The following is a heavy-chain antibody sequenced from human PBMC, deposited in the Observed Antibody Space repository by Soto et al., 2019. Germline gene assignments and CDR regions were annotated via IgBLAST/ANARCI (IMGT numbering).Heavy chain of an antibody. CDR1: GYTFTSYA. CDR2: INAGNGNT. CDR3: ARDELARGYSYGYPDY. D-gene: IGHD5-18*01. Sequence: GASVKVSCKASGYTFTSYAMHWVRQAPGQRLEWMGWINAGNGNTKYSQKFQGRVTITRDTSASTAYMELSSLRSEDTAVYYCARDELARGYSYGYPDYWGQGTLVTVSS. J-gene: IGHJ4*02. V-gene: IGHV1-3*01.